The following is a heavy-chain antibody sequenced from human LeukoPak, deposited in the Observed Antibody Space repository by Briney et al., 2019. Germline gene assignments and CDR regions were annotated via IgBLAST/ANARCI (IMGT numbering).Heavy chain of an antibody. J-gene: IGHJ4*02. CDR1: GYTFTNYY. Sequence: ASVKVSCKASGYTFTNYYIHWVRQAPGQGLEWMGLINPGGDNTDYAQNFQGRVTMTRDTSTSTVYMGLRSLRSDDTAVYYCARAPLDYDILTGYYPNYYFDYWGQGTLVTVSS. V-gene: IGHV1-46*01. CDR2: INPGGDNT. CDR3: ARAPLDYDILTGYYPNYYFDY. D-gene: IGHD3-9*01.